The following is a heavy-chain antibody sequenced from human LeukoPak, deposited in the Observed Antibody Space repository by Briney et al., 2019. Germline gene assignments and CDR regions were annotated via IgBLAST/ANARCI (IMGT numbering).Heavy chain of an antibody. D-gene: IGHD1-26*01. J-gene: IGHJ4*02. CDR1: GVSFSGYY. CDR3: ARGRRWEQGRGSVEDY. V-gene: IGHV4-34*01. Sequence: SETLSLTCAVYGVSFSGYYWSWLRQPPGKGLEGIGEINHSGSTNYNPSLKSRVTISVDTSKNRFSLKLSSVTAADTAVYYCARGRRWEQGRGSVEDYGGQGTLVTVSS. CDR2: INHSGST.